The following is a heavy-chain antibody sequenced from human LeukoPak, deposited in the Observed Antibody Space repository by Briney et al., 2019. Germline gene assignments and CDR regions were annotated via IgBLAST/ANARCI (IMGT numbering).Heavy chain of an antibody. D-gene: IGHD4-17*01. CDR2: IKQDGSEK. J-gene: IGHJ4*02. CDR3: ARDLDYGDYYFDY. V-gene: IGHV3-7*01. Sequence: GGALRLSCAASGFTFSSYWMSWVRQAPGKGLEGVANIKQDGSEKYYVDSVKGRFTISRDNAKNSLYLQMNSLRAEDTAVYYCARDLDYGDYYFDYWGQGTLVTVSS. CDR1: GFTFSSYW.